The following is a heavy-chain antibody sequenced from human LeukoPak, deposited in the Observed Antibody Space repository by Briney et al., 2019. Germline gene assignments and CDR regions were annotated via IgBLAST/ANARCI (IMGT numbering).Heavy chain of an antibody. D-gene: IGHD6-19*01. J-gene: IGHJ4*02. CDR3: AKHRLPVAGSPYKNPTAYFED. CDR1: GFTFTSHS. CDR2: ISSAGSVT. Sequence: PGGSLRLSCAASGFTFTSHSMSWVRQAPGKGLEWVSAISSAGSVTFYADSVKGRFTVSRDQSKNTLSLQMDSLRVEDTAVYYCAKHRLPVAGSPYKNPTAYFEDWGQGTLVTVSS. V-gene: IGHV3-23*01.